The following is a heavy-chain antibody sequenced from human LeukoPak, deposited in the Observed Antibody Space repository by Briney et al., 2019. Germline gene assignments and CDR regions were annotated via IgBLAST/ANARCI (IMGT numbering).Heavy chain of an antibody. D-gene: IGHD4-11*01. CDR3: ARGGNTVLTMGYMDV. V-gene: IGHV1-18*01. J-gene: IGHJ6*03. CDR2: ISAYDGNT. CDR1: GYTFTSYG. Sequence: ASAKVSCKASGYTFTSYGISWVRQAPGQGLEWMGWISAYDGNTNYAQKLQGRVTITTDESTSTAYMELSSLRSEDTAVYYCARGGNTVLTMGYMDVWGKGTTVTVSS.